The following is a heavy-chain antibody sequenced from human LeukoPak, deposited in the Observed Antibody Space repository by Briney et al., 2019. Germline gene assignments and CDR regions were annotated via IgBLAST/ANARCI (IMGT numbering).Heavy chain of an antibody. D-gene: IGHD3-16*02. V-gene: IGHV4-59*08. CDR3: ARSDIWGSYRFLDY. Sequence: SETLSLTCTVSGGSISSYYWSWIRQPPGKGLEWIGYMLYSGSTNQKPSLRSRVTISVDTSKNQVSLKLSSVTAADTAVYYCARSDIWGSYRFLDYWGQGILVTVSS. J-gene: IGHJ4*01. CDR1: GGSISSYY. CDR2: MLYSGST.